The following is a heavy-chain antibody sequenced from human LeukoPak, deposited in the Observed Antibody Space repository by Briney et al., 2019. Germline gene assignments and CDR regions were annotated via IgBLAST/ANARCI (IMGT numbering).Heavy chain of an antibody. V-gene: IGHV3-11*01. CDR1: GFTFSDYN. D-gene: IGHD6-6*01. CDR3: ARGRWWFAGRPPHYMDF. CDR2: ISRSGSTK. J-gene: IGHJ6*03. Sequence: GGSLRLSCAASGFTFSDYNMRWIRQAPGKGLEWVSSISRSGSTKYYADSVKGRFTISRDDAKNSLFLQMNSLRAADTAVYYCARGRWWFAGRPPHYMDFWGKGTTVTVSS.